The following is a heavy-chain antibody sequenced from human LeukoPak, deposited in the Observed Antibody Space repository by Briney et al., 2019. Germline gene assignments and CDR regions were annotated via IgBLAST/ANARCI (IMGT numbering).Heavy chain of an antibody. J-gene: IGHJ4*02. D-gene: IGHD2-21*01. CDR1: GGSISSYY. CDR2: IYTSGST. CDR3: ARGGGGVRREDFDY. V-gene: IGHV4-4*07. Sequence: SETLSLTCTVPGGSISSYYWSWIRQPAGKGLEWIGRIYTSGSTNYNPSLKSRVTMSVDTSKNQFSLKLSSVTAADTAVYYCARGGGGVRREDFDYWGQGTLVTVSS.